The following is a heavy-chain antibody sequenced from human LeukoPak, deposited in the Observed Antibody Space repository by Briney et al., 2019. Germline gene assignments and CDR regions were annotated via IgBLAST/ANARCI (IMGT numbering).Heavy chain of an antibody. CDR3: ARVKSGWRVFDY. Sequence: GGSLRLSCAASGFTVSSNYMSWVRQAPGEGLEWVSVIYSGGSTYYADSVKGRFTISRDNSKNTLYLQMNSLRAEDTAVYYCARVKSGWRVFDYWGQGTLVTVSS. V-gene: IGHV3-53*01. J-gene: IGHJ4*02. D-gene: IGHD6-19*01. CDR1: GFTVSSNY. CDR2: IYSGGST.